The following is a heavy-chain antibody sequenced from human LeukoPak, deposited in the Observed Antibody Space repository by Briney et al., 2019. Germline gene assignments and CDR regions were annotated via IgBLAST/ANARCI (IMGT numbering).Heavy chain of an antibody. J-gene: IGHJ4*02. CDR1: GCTISSSSYY. V-gene: IGHV4-39*01. Sequence: SETLSLTCTVSGCTISSSSYYWGWIRQPPGQGLVWIGSIYYSGRTYYNTSLKSRVTISVDTSKNQFSLKLSSVTAADTAVYYCASPAYDYVWGSYRSGVYWGQGTLVTVSS. CDR3: ASPAYDYVWGSYRSGVY. CDR2: IYYSGRT. D-gene: IGHD3-16*02.